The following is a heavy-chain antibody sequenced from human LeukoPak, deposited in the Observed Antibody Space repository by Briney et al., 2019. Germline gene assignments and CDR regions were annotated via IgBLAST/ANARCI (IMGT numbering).Heavy chain of an antibody. V-gene: IGHV4-30-2*01. CDR2: IYRGRT. Sequence: PSETLSLTCAVSGDSISYEGYYWNWIRQAPGKGPEWIGNIYRGRTRLNPSYTSRVAISVDMSKSQVSLSLTSVTAADTAIYYCAGEGEYGESYSWGQGVLVIVSA. CDR3: AGEGEYGESYS. D-gene: IGHD4-17*01. CDR1: GDSISYEGYY. J-gene: IGHJ5*02.